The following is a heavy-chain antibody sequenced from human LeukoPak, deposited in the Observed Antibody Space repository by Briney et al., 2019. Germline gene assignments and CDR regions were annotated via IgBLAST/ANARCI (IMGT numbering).Heavy chain of an antibody. D-gene: IGHD5-18*01. CDR1: GFTFSSYE. V-gene: IGHV3-73*01. Sequence: PGGSLRLSCAASGFTFSSYEMNWVRQAPGKGLEWVGRIRSKANSYATAYAASVKGRFTISRDDSKNTAYLQMNSLKTEDTAVYYCTTGQLWLMEEAFDIWGQGTMVTVSS. J-gene: IGHJ3*02. CDR2: IRSKANSYAT. CDR3: TTGQLWLMEEAFDI.